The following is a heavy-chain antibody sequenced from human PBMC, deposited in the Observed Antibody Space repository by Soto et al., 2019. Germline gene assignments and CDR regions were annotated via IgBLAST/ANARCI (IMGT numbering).Heavy chain of an antibody. CDR3: AREADYGNWFDP. J-gene: IGHJ5*02. CDR2: ISSSSSTI. Sequence: EVQLVESGGGLVQPGGSLRLSCAASGFTCSSYSMNWVRQAPGKGLEWVSYISSSSSTIYYADSVKGRFTISRDNAKNSLYLNMTSLRAEDTAVYYCAREADYGNWFDPWGQGTLVTVSS. D-gene: IGHD4-17*01. V-gene: IGHV3-48*01. CDR1: GFTCSSYS.